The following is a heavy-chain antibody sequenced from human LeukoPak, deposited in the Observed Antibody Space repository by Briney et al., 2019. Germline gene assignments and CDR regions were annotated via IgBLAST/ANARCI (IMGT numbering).Heavy chain of an antibody. D-gene: IGHD6-19*01. CDR3: AKSLIAVAGRYYYYYGMDV. CDR1: GFTFSSYS. J-gene: IGHJ6*02. CDR2: ISSSSSYI. V-gene: IGHV3-21*01. Sequence: GGSLRLSCAASGFTFSSYSMNWVRQAPGKGLEWVPSISSSSSYIYYADSVKGRFTISRDNAKNSLYLQMNSLRAEDTAVYYCAKSLIAVAGRYYYYYGMDVWGQGTTVTVSS.